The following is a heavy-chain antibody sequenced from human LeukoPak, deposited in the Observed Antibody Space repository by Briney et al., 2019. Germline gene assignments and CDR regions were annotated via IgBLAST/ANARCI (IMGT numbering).Heavy chain of an antibody. CDR3: ISRQWELLRGLDY. CDR2: IRSKANSYAT. Sequence: GGSLRLXCAASGFTFSGSAMHWVRQASGKGLEWVGRIRSKANSYATAYAASVKGRFTISRDDSKNTAYLQMNSLKTEDTAVYYCISRQWELLRGLDYWGQGTLVTVSS. CDR1: GFTFSGSA. D-gene: IGHD1-26*01. J-gene: IGHJ4*02. V-gene: IGHV3-73*01.